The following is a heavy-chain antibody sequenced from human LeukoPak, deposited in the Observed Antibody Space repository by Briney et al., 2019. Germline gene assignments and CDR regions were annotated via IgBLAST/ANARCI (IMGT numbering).Heavy chain of an antibody. V-gene: IGHV1-24*01. D-gene: IGHD4-17*01. CDR2: FDPEDGET. CDR1: GYTLTELS. Sequence: ASVKVSCKVSGYTLTELSMHWVRQAPGKGLEWMGGFDPEDGETIYAQKFQGRVTMTEDTSTDTAYMELSSLRSEDTAVYYCATAGSTVTTGFPEGFDYWGQGTLVIVSS. J-gene: IGHJ4*02. CDR3: ATAGSTVTTGFPEGFDY.